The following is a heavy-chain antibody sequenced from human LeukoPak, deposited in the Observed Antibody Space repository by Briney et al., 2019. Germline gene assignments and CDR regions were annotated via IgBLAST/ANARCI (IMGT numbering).Heavy chain of an antibody. CDR1: GFTFSRHG. J-gene: IGHJ4*02. CDR2: ISNDGSRK. V-gene: IGHV3-30*03. Sequence: EGSLRLSCAPSGFTFSRHGMHWVRQAPGKGLEWVAIISNDGSRKYYAHSVEGRFTISRDNSKNTLYLQMDSLRAEDTAVYYCARDRAWNYFDYWGQGTLVTVTS. CDR3: ARDRAWNYFDY. D-gene: IGHD3-3*01.